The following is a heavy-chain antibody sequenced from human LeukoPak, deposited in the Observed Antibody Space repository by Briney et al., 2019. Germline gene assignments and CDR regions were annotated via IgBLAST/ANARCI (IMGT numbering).Heavy chain of an antibody. Sequence: ASVTVSCKVSGYTLTGLSMNWARQAPGKGLEWMGGFDPEDGETIYAQKFQGRVTMTEDTSTDTAYMELSSLRSEDTAVYYCATSYYYDSSDYYRIDYWGQGTPVTVSS. D-gene: IGHD3-22*01. V-gene: IGHV1-24*01. J-gene: IGHJ4*02. CDR3: ATSYYYDSSDYYRIDY. CDR1: GYTLTGLS. CDR2: FDPEDGET.